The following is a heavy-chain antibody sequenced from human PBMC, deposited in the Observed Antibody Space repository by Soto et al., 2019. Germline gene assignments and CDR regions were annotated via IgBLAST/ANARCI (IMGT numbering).Heavy chain of an antibody. Sequence: SETLSLTCTVSGGSISSGDYYWSWIRQPPGKGLEWIGYIYYSGSTYYNPSLKSRVTISVDTSKNQFSLKLSSVTAADTAVYYCARGYPLLGGVIVKANHHFYGWGQKTLVTLSS. CDR2: IYYSGST. CDR1: GGSISSGDYY. D-gene: IGHD3-16*02. J-gene: IGHJ4*02. V-gene: IGHV4-30-4*01. CDR3: ARGYPLLGGVIVKANHHFYG.